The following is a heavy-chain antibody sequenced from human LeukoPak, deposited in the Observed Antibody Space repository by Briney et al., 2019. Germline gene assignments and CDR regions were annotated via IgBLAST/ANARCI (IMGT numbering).Heavy chain of an antibody. D-gene: IGHD2-15*01. J-gene: IGHJ4*02. Sequence: PGGSLRLSCAASGFIFSSYSMNWVRQAPGKGLEWVSSITSSSSYIYYADSVKGRFTISRDNAKNSLFLQMNSLRAEDTAVYYCARTRSGGSSGDYWGQGTLVTVSS. V-gene: IGHV3-21*01. CDR1: GFIFSSYS. CDR2: ITSSSSYI. CDR3: ARTRSGGSSGDY.